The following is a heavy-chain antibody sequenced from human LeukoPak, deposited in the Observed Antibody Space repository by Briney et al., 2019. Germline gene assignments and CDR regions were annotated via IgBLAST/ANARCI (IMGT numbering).Heavy chain of an antibody. CDR2: INPNSGGT. CDR3: ARSHRSMVRGVIHWFDP. Sequence: ASVKVSCKASGYTFTGYYMHWVRQAPGQGLEWMEWINPNSGGTNYAQKFQGRVTMTRDTSISTAYMELSRLRSDDTAVYYCARSHRSMVRGVIHWFDPWGQGTLVTVSS. V-gene: IGHV1-2*02. J-gene: IGHJ5*02. D-gene: IGHD3-10*01. CDR1: GYTFTGYY.